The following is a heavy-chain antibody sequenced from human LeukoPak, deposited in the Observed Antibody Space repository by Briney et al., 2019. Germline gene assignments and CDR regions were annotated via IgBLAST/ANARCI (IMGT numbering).Heavy chain of an antibody. CDR3: ARDAEQWLPLWYFDL. CDR2: IYHSGST. Sequence: SETLSLTCAVSGYSISSGYYWGWIRQPPGKGLERIGSIYHSGSTYYNPSLKSRVTISVDTSKNQFSLKLSSVTAADTAVYYCARDAEQWLPLWYFDLWGRGTLVTVSS. V-gene: IGHV4-38-2*02. CDR1: GYSISSGYY. D-gene: IGHD6-19*01. J-gene: IGHJ2*01.